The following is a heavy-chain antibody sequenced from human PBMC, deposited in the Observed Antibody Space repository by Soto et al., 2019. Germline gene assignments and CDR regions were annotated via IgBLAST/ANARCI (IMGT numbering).Heavy chain of an antibody. CDR2: ISYDGSNK. CDR1: EFTFSSYG. CDR3: AKGWRMRDPPIHY. J-gene: IGHJ4*02. Sequence: GGSLRLSCVASEFTFSSYGMHWVRLAPGKGLEWVAVISYDGSNKYYADSVKGRFTISRDNSKNTLYLQMNGLRAEDTAVYYCAKGWRMRDPPIHYSGQATLVTVSS. D-gene: IGHD2-8*01. V-gene: IGHV3-30*18.